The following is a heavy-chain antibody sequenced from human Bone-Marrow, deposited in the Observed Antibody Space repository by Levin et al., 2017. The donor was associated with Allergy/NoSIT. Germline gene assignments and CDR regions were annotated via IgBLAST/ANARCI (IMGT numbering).Heavy chain of an antibody. CDR1: GLTFTKVW. CDR2: IKSTTEGGTT. CDR3: ASGGNWFLY. J-gene: IGHJ5*01. Sequence: GGSLRLSCAASGLTFTKVWMNWVRQAPGKGLEWVGRIKSTTEGGTTDFAAPVKGRFSISRDDSKTTVYLQMNSLKTEDTAVYYCASGGNWFLYWGQGTLVAVSS. V-gene: IGHV3-15*07. D-gene: IGHD3-10*01.